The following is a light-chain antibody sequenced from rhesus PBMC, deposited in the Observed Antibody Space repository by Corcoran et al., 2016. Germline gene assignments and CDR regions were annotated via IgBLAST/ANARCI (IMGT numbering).Light chain of an antibody. CDR2: GAS. CDR1: QSVSSS. CDR3: QQYSNWPT. V-gene: IGKV3-42*03. J-gene: IGKJ4*01. Sequence: ETVMTQSPATLSLSPGERATLSCRASQSVSSSLARYQPKPGQAPRLLIYGASNRATGIPDRFSGSGFGTEFTLTSSSLEPEDFAVYYCQQYSNWPTFGGGTKVEIK.